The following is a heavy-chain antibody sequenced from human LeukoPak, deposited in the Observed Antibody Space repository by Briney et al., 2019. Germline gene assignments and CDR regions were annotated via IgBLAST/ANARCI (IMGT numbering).Heavy chain of an antibody. J-gene: IGHJ4*02. CDR1: GFTFSSYG. V-gene: IGHV3-33*01. Sequence: GRSLRLSCAASGFTFSSYGMHWVRQAPGKGLEWVAVIWYDGSNKYYADSVKGRFTISRDNSKNTLYLQMSSLRAEDTAVYYCAREKLDTRGYVDYWGQGTLVTVSS. D-gene: IGHD3-22*01. CDR2: IWYDGSNK. CDR3: AREKLDTRGYVDY.